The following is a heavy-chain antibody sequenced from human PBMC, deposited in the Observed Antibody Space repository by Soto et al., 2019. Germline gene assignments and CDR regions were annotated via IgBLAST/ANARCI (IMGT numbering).Heavy chain of an antibody. V-gene: IGHV4-59*08. CDR3: ARTIAVAGTWSYYYMDV. CDR2: IYYSGST. CDR1: GGSISRYY. D-gene: IGHD6-19*01. J-gene: IGHJ6*03. Sequence: QVQLQESGPGLVKPSETLSLTCTVSGGSISRYYWSWIRQPPGKGLEWIGYIYYSGSTNYSPSLKSRVTISVDTSKNQFSLKLSSVTAADTAVYYCARTIAVAGTWSYYYMDVWGKGTTVTVSS.